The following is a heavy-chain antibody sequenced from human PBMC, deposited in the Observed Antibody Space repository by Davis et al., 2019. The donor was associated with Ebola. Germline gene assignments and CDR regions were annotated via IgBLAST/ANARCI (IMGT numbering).Heavy chain of an antibody. Sequence: SVTVSCKTSGGSFSSHPISWVRQAPRQGLEWVGGIIPIFDTPHYAQKFQGRITITAHASTSTAYMELSSLRSEDTATYFCARDFDGGNYYFDYWGPGTPVTVSS. CDR3: ARDFDGGNYYFDY. CDR1: GGSFSSHP. V-gene: IGHV1-69*13. J-gene: IGHJ4*02. D-gene: IGHD3-9*01. CDR2: IIPIFDTP.